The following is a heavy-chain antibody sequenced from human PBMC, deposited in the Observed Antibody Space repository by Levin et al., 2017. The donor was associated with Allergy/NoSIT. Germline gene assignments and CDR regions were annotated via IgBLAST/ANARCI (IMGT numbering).Heavy chain of an antibody. CDR1: GFTFSRYS. CDR2: INGRSRTI. Sequence: GESLKISCAASGFTFSRYSMNWVRQAPGKGLEWVSYINGRSRTIYYADSVKGRFTISRDNAKNSLYLQMNSLRDEDTAVYYCARDEDGDYDYDYWGQGTLVTVSS. D-gene: IGHD4-17*01. CDR3: ARDEDGDYDYDY. J-gene: IGHJ4*02. V-gene: IGHV3-48*02.